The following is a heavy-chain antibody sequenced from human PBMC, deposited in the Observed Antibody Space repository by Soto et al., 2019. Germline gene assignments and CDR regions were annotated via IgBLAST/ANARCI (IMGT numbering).Heavy chain of an antibody. CDR2: IYPGDSDT. Sequence: GESLKISCKGSGYTFTAYWIGWVRQMPGKGLEWMGIIYPGDSDTRYSPSFQGQVTISADKSISTAYLQWSSLKASDTAMFYCAKIVYDSSGYSDYWGQGTLVTVSS. V-gene: IGHV5-51*01. CDR1: GYTFTAYW. D-gene: IGHD3-22*01. CDR3: AKIVYDSSGYSDY. J-gene: IGHJ4*02.